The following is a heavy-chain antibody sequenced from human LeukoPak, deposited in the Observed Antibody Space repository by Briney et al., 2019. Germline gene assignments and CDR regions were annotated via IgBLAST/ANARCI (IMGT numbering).Heavy chain of an antibody. CDR1: GYTFTNYD. D-gene: IGHD3-3*01. CDR2: INPNSGGT. Sequence: ASVKVSCKASGYTFTNYDINWVRQATGQGLEWMGRINPNSGGTNYAQKFQGRVTMTWDTSISTAYMELSRLRSDDTAVYYCARAGRSGNNWFDPWGQGTLVTVST. CDR3: ARAGRSGNNWFDP. J-gene: IGHJ5*02. V-gene: IGHV1-2*06.